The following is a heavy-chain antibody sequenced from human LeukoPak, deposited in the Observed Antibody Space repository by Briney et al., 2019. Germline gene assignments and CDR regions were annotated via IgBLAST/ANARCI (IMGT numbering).Heavy chain of an antibody. D-gene: IGHD3-3*01. CDR1: GYSISSGYY. CDR2: IYHSGST. Sequence: SETLSLTCTVSGYSISSGYYWGWIRQPPGKGLEWIGSIYHSGSTYYNPSLKSRVTISVDTSKNQSSLKLSSGPAADTAVYYWAREASHQGYYFFGRGYYNDYWGRGTLVTVSS. J-gene: IGHJ4*02. CDR3: AREASHQGYYFFGRGYYNDY. V-gene: IGHV4-38-2*02.